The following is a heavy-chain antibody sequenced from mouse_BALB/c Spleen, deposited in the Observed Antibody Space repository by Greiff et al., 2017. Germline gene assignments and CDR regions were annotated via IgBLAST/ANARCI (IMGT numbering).Heavy chain of an antibody. Sequence: EVKLMESGPELVKPGASVKISCKASGYSFTGYFMNWVMQSHGKSLEWIGRINPYNGDTFYNQKFKGKATLTVDKSSSTAHMELRSLASEDSAVYYCAGGWLLPYYAMDYWGQGASVTVSS. V-gene: IGHV1-20*02. D-gene: IGHD2-3*01. CDR1: GYSFTGYF. CDR2: INPYNGDT. J-gene: IGHJ4*01. CDR3: AGGWLLPYYAMDY.